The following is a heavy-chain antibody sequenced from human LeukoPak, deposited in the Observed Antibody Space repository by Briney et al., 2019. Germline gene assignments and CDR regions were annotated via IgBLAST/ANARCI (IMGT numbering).Heavy chain of an antibody. D-gene: IGHD6-13*01. J-gene: IGHJ4*02. Sequence: GGSLRLSCAASGFTFDDYAMHWVRQAPGKGLEWVSGISWNSGSIGYADSVKGRFTISRDNAKNSLYLQMNSLRAEDMALYYFAKDILPGIAAAGAIDYWGQGTLVTVSS. CDR2: ISWNSGSI. V-gene: IGHV3-9*03. CDR1: GFTFDDYA. CDR3: AKDILPGIAAAGAIDY.